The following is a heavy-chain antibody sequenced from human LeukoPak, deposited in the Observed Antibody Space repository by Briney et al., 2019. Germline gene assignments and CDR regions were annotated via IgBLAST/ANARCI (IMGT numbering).Heavy chain of an antibody. Sequence: GGTLRLSHAVSVFTHHQYGMRGVRQAPGKGLEWVSGINWNGGSTGYGDSVKGGFTISRDNAKNSLYLEMNSLRAEDTALYYCVKDPYDKNWFDPWGQGTLVTVSS. V-gene: IGHV3-20*03. CDR2: INWNGGST. CDR1: VFTHHQYG. J-gene: IGHJ5*02. CDR3: VKDPYDKNWFDP. D-gene: IGHD3-22*01.